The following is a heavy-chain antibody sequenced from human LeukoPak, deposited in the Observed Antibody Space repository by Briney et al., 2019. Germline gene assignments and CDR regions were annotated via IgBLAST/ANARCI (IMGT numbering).Heavy chain of an antibody. Sequence: PGGSLRLSCAASGFTFSSYSMNWVRQAPGKGLEWVSSISSSSSYIYYADSVKGRFTISRDNAKNSLYLQMNSLRAEDTALYYCAKDPYGDYTDGTFDYWGQGTLVTVSS. CDR1: GFTFSSYS. CDR3: AKDPYGDYTDGTFDY. D-gene: IGHD4-17*01. J-gene: IGHJ4*02. V-gene: IGHV3-21*04. CDR2: ISSSSSYI.